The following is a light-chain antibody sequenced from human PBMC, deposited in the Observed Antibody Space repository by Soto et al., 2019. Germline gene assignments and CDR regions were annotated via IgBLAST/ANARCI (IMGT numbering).Light chain of an antibody. CDR3: QQYNDWPLT. CDR1: QRVSNN. V-gene: IGKV3-15*01. Sequence: EIVMTQSPATLSVSPGERATLSCRASQRVSNNLAWYQQKPGQAPRLLIYGASTRATDIPAKFSGSGSGTEFSLTISSLQSEDFALYYCQQYNDWPLTFGGGTKVEIK. J-gene: IGKJ4*01. CDR2: GAS.